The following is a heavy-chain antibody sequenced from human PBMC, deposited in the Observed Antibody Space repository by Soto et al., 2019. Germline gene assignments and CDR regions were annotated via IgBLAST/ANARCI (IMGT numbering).Heavy chain of an antibody. CDR1: GGSVSSGSYY. D-gene: IGHD4-4*01. Sequence: SETLSLTCTVSGGSVSSGSYYWSWIRQPPGKGLEWIGYIYYSGSTNYNPSLKSRVTISVDTSKNQFSLKLSSVTAADTAVYYCARDLFYGGNYGVHFDDWGQGTRVTVSS. CDR2: IYYSGST. CDR3: ARDLFYGGNYGVHFDD. V-gene: IGHV4-61*01. J-gene: IGHJ4*02.